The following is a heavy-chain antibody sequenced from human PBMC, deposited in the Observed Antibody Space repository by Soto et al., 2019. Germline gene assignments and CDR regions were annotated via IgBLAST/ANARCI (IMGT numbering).Heavy chain of an antibody. V-gene: IGHV3-21*01. CDR3: AVYYYDSSGYYPTPGY. CDR2: ISSSSSYI. D-gene: IGHD3-22*01. CDR1: GFTFSSYS. J-gene: IGHJ4*02. Sequence: GGSLRLSCAASGFTFSSYSMNWVRQAPGKRLEWVSSISSSSSYIYYADSVKGRFTISRDNAKNSLYLQMNSLRAEDTAVYYCAVYYYDSSGYYPTPGYWGQGTLVTVSS.